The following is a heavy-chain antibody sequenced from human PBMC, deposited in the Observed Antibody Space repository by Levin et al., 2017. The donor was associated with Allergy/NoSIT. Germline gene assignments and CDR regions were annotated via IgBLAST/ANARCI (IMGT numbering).Heavy chain of an antibody. V-gene: IGHV3-23*01. CDR2: ISGSGGST. Sequence: GGSLRLSCAASGFTFSSYAMSWVRQAPGKGLEWVSAISGSGGSTYYADSVKGRFTISRDNSKNTLYLQMNSLRAEDTAVYYCAKAIVGASTVTPFDYWGQGTLVTVSS. CDR3: AKAIVGASTVTPFDY. J-gene: IGHJ4*02. D-gene: IGHD1-26*01. CDR1: GFTFSSYA.